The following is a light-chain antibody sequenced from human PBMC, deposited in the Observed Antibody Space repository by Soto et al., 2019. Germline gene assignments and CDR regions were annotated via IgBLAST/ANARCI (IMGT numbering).Light chain of an antibody. CDR1: QSVSSN. V-gene: IGKV3-15*01. J-gene: IGKJ1*01. Sequence: EILRTQSPATLSVSPGERATLSCRASQSVSSNLAWYQQKPGQAPRLLIYGASTRATGIPARFSGSGSGTEFTLTISSLQSEDFAAYYCQQYNNWPQTFGQGTKVDIK. CDR2: GAS. CDR3: QQYNNWPQT.